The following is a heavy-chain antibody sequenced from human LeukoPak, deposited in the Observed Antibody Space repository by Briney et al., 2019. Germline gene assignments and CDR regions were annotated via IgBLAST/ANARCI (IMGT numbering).Heavy chain of an antibody. CDR3: ARATSYGILTGYYSDWFDP. D-gene: IGHD3-9*01. CDR2: INPNSGGT. CDR1: GYTFTGYY. V-gene: IGHV1-2*04. J-gene: IGHJ5*02. Sequence: ASVKVSCKASGYTFTGYYMHWVRQAPGQGLEWMGWINPNSGGTNYAQKFQGWVTMTRDTSISTAYMGLSRLRSDDTAVYYCARATSYGILTGYYSDWFDPWGQGTLVTVSS.